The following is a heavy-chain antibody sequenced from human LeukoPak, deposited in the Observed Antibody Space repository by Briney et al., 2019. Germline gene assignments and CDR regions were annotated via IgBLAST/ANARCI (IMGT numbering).Heavy chain of an antibody. V-gene: IGHV3-21*01. CDR1: GFTFSSYS. D-gene: IGHD2-15*01. CDR3: ARGPLSIEVVQAAKSDY. CDR2: ISSSNRHI. Sequence: PGGSLRLSCAASGFTFSSYSMNWVRQAPGKGLEWVSSISSSNRHIYYADSVKGRFTISRDNARNSLYLQMNSLRAEDTAVYYCARGPLSIEVVQAAKSDYWGQGTLVSVSP. J-gene: IGHJ4*02.